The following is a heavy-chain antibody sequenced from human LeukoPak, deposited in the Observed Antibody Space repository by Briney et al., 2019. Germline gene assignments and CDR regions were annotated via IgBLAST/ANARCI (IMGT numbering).Heavy chain of an antibody. D-gene: IGHD3-10*01. V-gene: IGHV1-69*05. Sequence: SVTVSFKSSVGTFIIYAISWVRQAPGQGLEWMGGIIPIFGTANYAQKFQGRVTITTDESTSTAYMELSSLRSEDTAVYYCAWGVVRGVIITFDYWGQGTLVTVSS. CDR1: VGTFIIYA. CDR2: IIPIFGTA. CDR3: AWGVVRGVIITFDY. J-gene: IGHJ4*02.